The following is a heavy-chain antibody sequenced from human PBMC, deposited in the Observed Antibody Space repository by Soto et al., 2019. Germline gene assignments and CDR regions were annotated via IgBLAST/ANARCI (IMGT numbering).Heavy chain of an antibody. CDR1: GGSISSGGYS. V-gene: IGHV4-30-2*01. CDR3: ARAVVVKAGYFDY. D-gene: IGHD2-15*01. J-gene: IGHJ4*02. Sequence: SETLSLTXAVSGGSISSGGYSWSWIRQPPGKGLEWIGYIYHSGSTYYNPSLKSRVTISVDRSKNQFSLKLSSVTAADTAVYYCARAVVVKAGYFDYWGQGTLVTV. CDR2: IYHSGST.